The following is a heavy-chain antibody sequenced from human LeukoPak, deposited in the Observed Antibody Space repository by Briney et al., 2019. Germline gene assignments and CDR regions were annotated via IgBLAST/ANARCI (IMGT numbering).Heavy chain of an antibody. D-gene: IGHD2-15*01. V-gene: IGHV4-39*01. CDR3: AGPSGYCSGASCYRS. J-gene: IGHJ1*01. CDR1: GVSISSSNYY. Sequence: SETLSLTCTVSGVSISSSNYYWAWIRQPPGKGLEWIGSIYYSGSTYYNPSLKSRVTISIDRSKNQFSLKLSSVTAADMAVYYCAGPSGYCSGASCYRSWGQGTLVTVSS. CDR2: IYYSGST.